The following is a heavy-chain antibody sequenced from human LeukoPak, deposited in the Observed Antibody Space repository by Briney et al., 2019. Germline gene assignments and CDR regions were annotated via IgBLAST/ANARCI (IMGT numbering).Heavy chain of an antibody. CDR2: INPNSGGT. CDR3: ARSDAYYSNYGYYFDY. Sequence: ASVKVSCKASGYTFTGYYMHWVRQAPGQGLEWMGWINPNSGGTNYAQKFQGRVTMTRDTSISTAYMELSRLRSDDTAVYYCARSDAYYSNYGYYFDYWGQGTLVTVSS. D-gene: IGHD4-11*01. J-gene: IGHJ4*02. V-gene: IGHV1-2*02. CDR1: GYTFTGYY.